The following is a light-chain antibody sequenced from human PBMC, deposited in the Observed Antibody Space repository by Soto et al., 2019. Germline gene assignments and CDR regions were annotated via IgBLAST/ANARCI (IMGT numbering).Light chain of an antibody. CDR1: QSITNY. CDR2: AAS. CDR3: QQLNNYPYT. V-gene: IGKV1-39*01. J-gene: IGKJ2*01. Sequence: DIQMTQSPSSLSASVGDRVTITCRASQSITNYLNWYQQKVGKAPQLLIYAASTLQSGVPSRFSGIGSGTDFTLTINNLQPEDFATYYCQQLNNYPYTFGQGTKVDIK.